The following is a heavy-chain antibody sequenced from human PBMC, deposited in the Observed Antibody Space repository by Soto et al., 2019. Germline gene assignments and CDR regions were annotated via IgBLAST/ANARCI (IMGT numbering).Heavy chain of an antibody. D-gene: IGHD3-9*01. CDR3: ASGNLVLRYPKLGT. CDR2: IWNDGSNK. V-gene: IGHV3-33*01. J-gene: IGHJ5*02. Sequence: QVQLVESGGGVVQPGRSLRLSCAASGFTFSSYGMHWVRQAPGKGLELVAVIWNDGSNKYYADSVKGRFTISRDNSKNTLYLQMNSLRAEDTAVYYCASGNLVLRYPKLGTWGQGTLVTVSS. CDR1: GFTFSSYG.